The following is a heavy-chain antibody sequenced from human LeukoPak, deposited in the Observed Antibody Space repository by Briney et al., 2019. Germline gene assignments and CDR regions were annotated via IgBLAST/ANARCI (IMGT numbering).Heavy chain of an antibody. CDR2: IIPIFGTA. CDR3: ARPSDSSGYYYYYYMDV. CDR1: GGTFSSYA. V-gene: IGHV1-69*05. D-gene: IGHD3-22*01. J-gene: IGHJ6*03. Sequence: SVKVSCKASGGTFSSYAISWVRQAPGQGLEWMGGIIPIFGTANYAQKFQGRVTITTDESTSTAYMELNSLRSEDTAVYYCARPSDSSGYYYYYYMDVWGKGTTVTVSS.